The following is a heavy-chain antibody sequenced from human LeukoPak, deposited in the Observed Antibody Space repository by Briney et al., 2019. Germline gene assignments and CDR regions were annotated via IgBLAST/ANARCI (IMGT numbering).Heavy chain of an antibody. J-gene: IGHJ4*02. CDR2: TYYRSKWYN. V-gene: IGHV6-1*01. CDR1: GDSVSSNSAA. CDR3: ARAPRGLPPSIAAAGDYFDY. Sequence: SQTLTLTCAISGDSVSSNSAACNWIRQSPSRGLEWLGRTYYRSKWYNDYAVSVKSRITINPDTSKNQFSLQLNSVTPEDTAVYYRARAPRGLPPSIAAAGDYFDYWGQGTLVTVSS. D-gene: IGHD6-13*01.